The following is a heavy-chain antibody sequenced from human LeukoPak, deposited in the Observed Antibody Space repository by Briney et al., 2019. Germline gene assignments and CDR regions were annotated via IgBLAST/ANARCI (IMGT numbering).Heavy chain of an antibody. CDR3: ASLGGYQNGNFDF. CDR1: GYSISTGNH. Sequence: SETLSLTCAVAGYSISTGNHWGWIRQSPEEGLEWIGSIHYSGSTLYNPSLKSRVTISIDTSKNQFSLRLNSATAADTAVYYCASLGGYQNGNFDFWGQGTLVTVSS. CDR2: IHYSGST. J-gene: IGHJ4*02. V-gene: IGHV4-38-2*01. D-gene: IGHD3-16*01.